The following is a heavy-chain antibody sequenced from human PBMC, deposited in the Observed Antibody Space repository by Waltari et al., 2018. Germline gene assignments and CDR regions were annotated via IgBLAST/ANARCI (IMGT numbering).Heavy chain of an antibody. CDR3: ARESLNSRRGIVLVVYEGDY. J-gene: IGHJ4*02. Sequence: QLQLQESGPGLVKPSETLSLTCTVPGGSISSSSYYWGWIRQPPGEGPEWIGSIYYSGSTYYNPSLKSRVTISVDTSKNQFSLKLSSVTAADTAVYYCARESLNSRRGIVLVVYEGDYWGQGTLVTVSS. CDR2: IYYSGST. V-gene: IGHV4-39*07. CDR1: GGSISSSSYY. D-gene: IGHD2-8*02.